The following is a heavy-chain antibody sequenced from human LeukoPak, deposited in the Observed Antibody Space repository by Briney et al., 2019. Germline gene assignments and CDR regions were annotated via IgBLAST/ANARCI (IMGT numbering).Heavy chain of an antibody. J-gene: IGHJ4*02. CDR1: GGSISSYY. CDR3: ARDGETLFDY. V-gene: IGHV4-59*01. Sequence: SETLSLTCTVSGGSISSYYWSWIRQPPGKGLEWIGYIYYSGSTNYNPSLKSRVTISVDTSKNQFSLKLSSVTAADTAVYYCARDGETLFDYWGQGTLVTVSS. CDR2: IYYSGST. D-gene: IGHD3-10*01.